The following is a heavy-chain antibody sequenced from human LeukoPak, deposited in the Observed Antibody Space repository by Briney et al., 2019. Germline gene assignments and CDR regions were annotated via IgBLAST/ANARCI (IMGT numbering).Heavy chain of an antibody. CDR3: ARDLRGTNYWYFDL. Sequence: SETLSLTCTVSGGSINSYYWSWIRQPPGKGLEWIGSNYYSGSTNYNPSLKSRVTISLDTSKNQFSLKLSSVTAADTAVYYCARDLRGTNYWYFDLWGRGTLVTVSS. V-gene: IGHV4-59*01. CDR2: NYYSGST. J-gene: IGHJ2*01. D-gene: IGHD1-7*01. CDR1: GGSINSYY.